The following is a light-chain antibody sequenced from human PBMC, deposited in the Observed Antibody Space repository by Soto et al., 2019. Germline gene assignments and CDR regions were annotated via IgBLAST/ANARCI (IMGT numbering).Light chain of an antibody. CDR3: QKYNSAPQT. Sequence: DIQMTQSPSSLSASVGDRVTITCRASQGISNYLAWYQQKPGRVPKLLIYAASTLQSGVPSRFSGSGSGTDCTLTISRQQPEDVATYYCQKYNSAPQTFGPGTKVDI. CDR2: AAS. CDR1: QGISNY. V-gene: IGKV1-27*01. J-gene: IGKJ3*01.